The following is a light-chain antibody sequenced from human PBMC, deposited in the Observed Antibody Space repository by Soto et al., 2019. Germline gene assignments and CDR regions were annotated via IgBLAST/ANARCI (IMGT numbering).Light chain of an antibody. Sequence: DIQMTQSPSSLSASVGDRVTITCRASQSISNYFNWYQQNPGKAPKLLIFAASSLQSGVPSRFSGSGSGTDFTLTINSLQPEDFATYYCLQTYSTPPLFSFVPGTKVDIK. CDR1: QSISNY. V-gene: IGKV1-39*01. CDR3: LQTYSTPPLFS. J-gene: IGKJ3*01. CDR2: AAS.